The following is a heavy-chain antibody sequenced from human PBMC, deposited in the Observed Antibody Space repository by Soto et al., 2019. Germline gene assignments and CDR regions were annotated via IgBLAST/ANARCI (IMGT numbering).Heavy chain of an antibody. CDR2: INHSGST. Sequence: QVQLQQWGAGLLKPSETLSLTCAVYGGSVSGYYWSWIRQPPGKGLEWIGEINHSGSTNYNPSLKSRVNISVDTSKNQSPLKLSPVTAADTAVYYCARVGFNWNDDYYGMDVWGQGTTVTVSS. J-gene: IGHJ6*02. V-gene: IGHV4-34*01. CDR1: GGSVSGYY. D-gene: IGHD1-20*01. CDR3: ARVGFNWNDDYYGMDV.